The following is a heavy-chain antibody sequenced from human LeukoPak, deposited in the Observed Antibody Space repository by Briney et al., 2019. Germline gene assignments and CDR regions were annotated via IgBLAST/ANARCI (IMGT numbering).Heavy chain of an antibody. CDR2: IRRKANGGTT. Sequence: GGSLRLSCTASGFSFVDYAMSWVRQAPGKGLEWVGFIRRKANGGTTEYAASVKGRFTISRDDSKSIAYLQVNSLKTEDTAVYYCTREGASGYDWGFDHWGQGTLVTVSS. CDR3: TREGASGYDWGFDH. V-gene: IGHV3-49*04. D-gene: IGHD5-12*01. CDR1: GFSFVDYA. J-gene: IGHJ4*02.